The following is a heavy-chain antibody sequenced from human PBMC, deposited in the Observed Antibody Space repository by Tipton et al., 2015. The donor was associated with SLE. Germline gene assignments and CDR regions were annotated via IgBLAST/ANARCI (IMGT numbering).Heavy chain of an antibody. V-gene: IGHV4-61*03. J-gene: IGHJ3*02. Sequence: TLSLTCTVSGGSIRSGGYYWSWIRQPPGKGLEWIGEMDHSGITNYNPSLRSRVTISVETSKNHFSLTLSSVTAADTAVYYCATPGWPAFETWGQGTKVIVSS. D-gene: IGHD2-15*01. CDR3: ATPGWPAFET. CDR2: MDHSGIT. CDR1: GGSIRSGGYY.